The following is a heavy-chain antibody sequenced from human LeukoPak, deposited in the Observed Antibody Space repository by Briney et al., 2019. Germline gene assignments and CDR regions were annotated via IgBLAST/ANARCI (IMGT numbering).Heavy chain of an antibody. V-gene: IGHV3-21*01. CDR3: ARGLIAVAGTSFDY. D-gene: IGHD6-19*01. CDR1: GFTFSSYS. CDR2: ISSSSSYI. Sequence: GGSLRPSCAASGFTFSSYSMNWVRQAPGKGLEWVSSISSSSSYIYYADSVKGRFTISRDNAKNSLYLQMNSLRAEDTAVYYCARGLIAVAGTSFDYWGQGTLVTVSS. J-gene: IGHJ4*02.